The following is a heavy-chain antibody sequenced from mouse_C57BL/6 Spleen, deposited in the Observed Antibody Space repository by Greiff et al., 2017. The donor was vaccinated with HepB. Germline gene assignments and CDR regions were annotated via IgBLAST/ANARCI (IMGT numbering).Heavy chain of an antibody. J-gene: IGHJ4*01. V-gene: IGHV7-1*01. CDR3: ARENYDYYAMDY. CDR1: GFTFSDFY. D-gene: IGHD1-1*02. Sequence: EVNVVDSGGGLVQSGRSLRLSCATSGFTFSDFYMEWVRQAPGKGLEWIAASRNKANDYTTEYSASVKGRFIVSRDTSQSILYLQMNALRAEDTAIYYCARENYDYYAMDYWGQGTSVTVSS. CDR2: SRNKANDYTT.